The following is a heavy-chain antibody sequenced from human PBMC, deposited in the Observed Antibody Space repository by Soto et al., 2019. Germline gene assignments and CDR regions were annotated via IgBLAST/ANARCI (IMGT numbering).Heavy chain of an antibody. V-gene: IGHV3-23*01. J-gene: IGHJ2*01. CDR1: GFTFSSYA. Sequence: GGSLRLSCAASGFTFSSYAMSWVRQAPGKGLEWVSAIRGSGGSTYYADSVKGRFTISRDNSKNTLYLQMNSLRAEDTAVYYCAKDVASIAAAGTPDGYWYFDLWGRGTLVTVSS. CDR2: IRGSGGST. CDR3: AKDVASIAAAGTPDGYWYFDL. D-gene: IGHD6-13*01.